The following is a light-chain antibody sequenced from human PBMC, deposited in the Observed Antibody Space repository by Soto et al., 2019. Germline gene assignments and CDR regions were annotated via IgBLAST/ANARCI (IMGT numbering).Light chain of an antibody. J-gene: IGKJ4*01. Sequence: EIVVTQSPATLSVSPGERATLSCRASQSVGNNFAWYQQKPGQAPRLLIFATSTRATGVPARLSGSGSGTEFTLTISSLQSEDFAVYYCQQYGDGPLTFGGGAKVEIE. CDR1: QSVGNN. V-gene: IGKV3-15*01. CDR3: QQYGDGPLT. CDR2: ATS.